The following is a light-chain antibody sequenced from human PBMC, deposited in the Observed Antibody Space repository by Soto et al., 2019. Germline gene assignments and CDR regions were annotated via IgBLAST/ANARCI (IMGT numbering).Light chain of an antibody. V-gene: IGLV1-44*01. Sequence: QSVLTQPPSASGTPGQRVTISCSGSSSNIGDNPVNWYQQVPGAAPKLLIYINDQRPSGVPDRFSGSKSGTSATLAITGLQAEDEADYYCLSHDNSLSASWVFGGGTKVTVL. J-gene: IGLJ3*02. CDR3: LSHDNSLSASWV. CDR2: IND. CDR1: SSNIGDNP.